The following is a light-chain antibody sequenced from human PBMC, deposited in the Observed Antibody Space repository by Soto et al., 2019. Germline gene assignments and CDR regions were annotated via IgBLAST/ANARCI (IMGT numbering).Light chain of an antibody. CDR1: SRDVGGYSY. J-gene: IGLJ2*01. CDR3: SSFTRYSTLV. Sequence: QSALTQPASVSGSPGQSITISCTGTSRDVGGYSYDSWYQQHPGKAPILMIYDVNNRPSGVSDRCSGSKSCNTASLTISGMVAEDDSDYYCSSFTRYSTLVFGGGTKVTVL. CDR2: DVN. V-gene: IGLV2-14*03.